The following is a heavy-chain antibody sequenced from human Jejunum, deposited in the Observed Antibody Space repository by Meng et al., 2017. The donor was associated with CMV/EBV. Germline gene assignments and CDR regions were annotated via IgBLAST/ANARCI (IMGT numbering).Heavy chain of an antibody. CDR3: ARGYNYGPHDY. D-gene: IGHD5-18*01. V-gene: IGHV3-30-3*01. CDR2: ISYDGSNN. J-gene: IGHJ4*02. Sequence: AASGFAFNNYAIHWVRQAPGKGLEWVTLISYDGSNNFSADSVKGRFTISRDNSKNTVYVQMNSLRVEETAMYFCARGYNYGPHDYWGQGTLVTVSS. CDR1: GFAFNNYA.